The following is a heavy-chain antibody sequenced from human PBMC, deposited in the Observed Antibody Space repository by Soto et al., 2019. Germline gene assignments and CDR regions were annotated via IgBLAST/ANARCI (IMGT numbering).Heavy chain of an antibody. V-gene: IGHV1-58*01. D-gene: IGHD6-19*01. CDR2: IVVGSGNT. CDR3: AAGPYSSGWANS. CDR1: GFTFTSSA. J-gene: IGHJ1*01. Sequence: SVKVSCKASGFTFTSSAVQWVRQARGQRLEWIGWIVVGSGNTNYAQKFQERVTITRDMSTSTAYMELSSLRSEDTAVYYCAAGPYSSGWANSWGQGTLVTVSS.